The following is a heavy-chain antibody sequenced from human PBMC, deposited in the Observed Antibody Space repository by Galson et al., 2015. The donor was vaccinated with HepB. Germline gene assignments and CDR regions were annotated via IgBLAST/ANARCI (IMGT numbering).Heavy chain of an antibody. CDR3: AKVYYGSGSYYNLPGGMDV. D-gene: IGHD3-10*01. CDR2: ISGSGGST. Sequence: SLRLSCAASGFTFSSYAMSWVRQAPGKGLEWVSAISGSGGSTYYADSVKGRFTISRDNSKNTLYLQMNRLRAEDTAVYYCAKVYYGSGSYYNLPGGMDVWGQGTTVTVSS. CDR1: GFTFSSYA. V-gene: IGHV3-23*01. J-gene: IGHJ6*02.